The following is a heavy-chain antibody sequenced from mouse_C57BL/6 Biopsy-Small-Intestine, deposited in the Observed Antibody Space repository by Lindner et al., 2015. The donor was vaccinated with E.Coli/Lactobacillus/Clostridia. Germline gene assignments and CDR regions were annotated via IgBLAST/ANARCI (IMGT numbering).Heavy chain of an antibody. V-gene: IGHV1-80*01. CDR2: IYPGDGDT. Sequence: VQLQESGAELVKPGASVKISCKASGYAFSNYWMNWVKQSPVKGLEWIGQIYPGDGDTNYNGKFKDKATLTADKSSSTAYMQLSSLTSEDSAVYFCARHGNYFDYWGQGTTLTVSS. CDR1: GYAFSNYW. J-gene: IGHJ2*01. D-gene: IGHD2-1*01. CDR3: ARHGNYFDY.